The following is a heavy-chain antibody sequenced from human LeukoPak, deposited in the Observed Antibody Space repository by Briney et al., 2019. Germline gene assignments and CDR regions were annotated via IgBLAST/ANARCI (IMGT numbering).Heavy chain of an antibody. J-gene: IGHJ3*02. CDR3: ARDKGSSWADAFDI. V-gene: IGHV3-53*01. CDR2: ISIPGSI. Sequence: GGSLRLSCAASGFTVSSNYMTWVRQAPGKGLEWVSVISIPGSITYADSVKGRFTTSRDNSKNTLYLQMNSLRADDTAVYYCARDKGSSWADAFDILGQGTKVNGSS. D-gene: IGHD6-13*01. CDR1: GFTVSSNY.